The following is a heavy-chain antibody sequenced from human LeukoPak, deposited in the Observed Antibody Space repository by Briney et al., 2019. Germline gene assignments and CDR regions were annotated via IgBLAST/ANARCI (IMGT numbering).Heavy chain of an antibody. CDR1: GGSISSGGYS. D-gene: IGHD3-22*01. V-gene: IGHV4-30-2*01. Sequence: PSQTLSLTCAVSGGSISSGGYSWSWIRQPPGKGLEWIGYIYHSGSTYYNPSLKSRVTISVDRSKNQFSLKLSSVTAADTAVYYCARAPVVKNAFDIWGQGTMVTVSS. J-gene: IGHJ3*02. CDR2: IYHSGST. CDR3: ARAPVVKNAFDI.